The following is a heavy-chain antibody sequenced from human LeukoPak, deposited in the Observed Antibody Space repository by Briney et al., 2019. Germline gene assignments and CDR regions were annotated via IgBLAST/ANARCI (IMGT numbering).Heavy chain of an antibody. CDR1: GGSISSSSYY. J-gene: IGHJ4*02. CDR2: IYYSGST. Sequence: ASETLSLTCTVSGGSISSSSYYWGWIRQPPGKGLEWIGSIYYSGSTYYNPSLKSRVTISVDTSKNQFSLKLSTVTAADTAVYYCAREGRLTEGDYFDYWGQGTLVTVSS. V-gene: IGHV4-39*07. D-gene: IGHD2-8*02. CDR3: AREGRLTEGDYFDY.